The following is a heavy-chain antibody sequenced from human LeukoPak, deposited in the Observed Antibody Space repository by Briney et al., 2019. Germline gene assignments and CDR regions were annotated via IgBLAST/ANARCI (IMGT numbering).Heavy chain of an antibody. Sequence: SETLSLTCAVSGGSISSSNWWSWVRQPPGKGLEWIGEIYHSGSTNYNPSLKSRVTISVDKSKNQFSLKLSSVTAADTAVYYCARDQGYSSGYFDYWGQGTLVTVSS. J-gene: IGHJ4*02. CDR2: IYHSGST. D-gene: IGHD6-19*01. CDR3: ARDQGYSSGYFDY. V-gene: IGHV4-4*02. CDR1: GGSISSSNW.